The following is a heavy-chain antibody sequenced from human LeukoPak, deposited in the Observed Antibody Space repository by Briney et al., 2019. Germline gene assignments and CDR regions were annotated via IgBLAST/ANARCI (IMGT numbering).Heavy chain of an antibody. Sequence: GGSLRLSCEASGFTFSIHGMAWVRQAPGKGLEWVSDIRSSGVSADYIDSVKGRFTISRDNSKNTLYLQMNSLRAEDTAVYYCARAVALYLFDYWGQGTLVTVSS. CDR2: IRSSGVSA. J-gene: IGHJ4*02. CDR3: ARAVALYLFDY. V-gene: IGHV3-23*01. CDR1: GFTFSIHG. D-gene: IGHD6-19*01.